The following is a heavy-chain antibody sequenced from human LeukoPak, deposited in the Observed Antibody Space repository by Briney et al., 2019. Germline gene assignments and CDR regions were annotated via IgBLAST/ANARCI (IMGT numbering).Heavy chain of an antibody. V-gene: IGHV4-31*03. CDR2: IYYSGST. Sequence: PSQTLSLTCTVSGGSISSGGYYWSWIRQHPGKGLEWIGYIYYSGSTYYNPSLKSRVTISVDTPKNQFSLKLSSVTAADTAVYYCARGVAARPLDYWGQGTLVTVSS. D-gene: IGHD6-6*01. CDR1: GGSISSGGYY. CDR3: ARGVAARPLDY. J-gene: IGHJ4*02.